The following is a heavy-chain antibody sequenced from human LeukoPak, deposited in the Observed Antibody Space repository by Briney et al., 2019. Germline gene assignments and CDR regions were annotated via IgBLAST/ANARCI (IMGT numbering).Heavy chain of an antibody. V-gene: IGHV4-59*12. J-gene: IGHJ4*02. Sequence: PSETLSLTCTVSGGSINSYYCSWIRQFPGKGLEWIGYIYYSGSTNYNPTLKSRVSMSVDRANNQFSLKLTSVTAADTAVYYCARGLWFGELLYPEFDYWGQGALVTVSS. CDR3: ARGLWFGELLYPEFDY. CDR1: GGSINSYY. CDR2: IYYSGST. D-gene: IGHD3-10*01.